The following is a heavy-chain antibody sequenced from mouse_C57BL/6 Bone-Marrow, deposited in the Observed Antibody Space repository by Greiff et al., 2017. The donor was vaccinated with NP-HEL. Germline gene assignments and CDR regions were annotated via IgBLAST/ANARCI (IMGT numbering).Heavy chain of an antibody. CDR1: GFTFSDYG. CDR2: ISSGSSTI. V-gene: IGHV5-17*01. CDR3: ARPLLAWFAC. J-gene: IGHJ3*01. Sequence: EVKLMESGGGLVKPGGSLKLSCAASGFTFSDYGMHWVRQAPEKGLEWVAYISSGSSTIYYADTVKGRFTISRDNAKNTLFLQMTSLRSEDTAMYYCARPLLAWFACWGQGTLVTVSA. D-gene: IGHD1-1*01.